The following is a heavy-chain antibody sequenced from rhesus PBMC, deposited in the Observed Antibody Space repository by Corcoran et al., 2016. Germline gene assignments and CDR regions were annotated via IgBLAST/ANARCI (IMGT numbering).Heavy chain of an antibody. CDR3: ARAKWELVFDY. CDR1: GGSFSGYY. Sequence: QVQLQESGPGLVTPSETLSLTCAVSGGSFSGYYWGWIRQPPGKGLEWIGYISGSSGSTDYNPSLKSRVTISTDTSKNQFSLKLSAVTAADTAVYYCARAKWELVFDYWGQGVLVTVSS. V-gene: IGHV4-165*01. J-gene: IGHJ4*01. D-gene: IGHD1-44*01. CDR2: ISGSSGST.